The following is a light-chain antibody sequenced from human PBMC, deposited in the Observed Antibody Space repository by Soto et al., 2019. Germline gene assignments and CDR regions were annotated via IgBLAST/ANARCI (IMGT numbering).Light chain of an antibody. V-gene: IGLV2-14*01. CDR2: EVS. CDR1: SSDVGGYNY. J-gene: IGLJ7*01. CDR3: SSYTSSNFWV. Sequence: QSALTQPASVSGSLGQSITISCTGTSSDVGGYNYVSWYQQHPGKAPKLMIYEVSNRPSGISNRFSGSKSGNTASLTISGLQAEDEADYYCSSYTSSNFWVFGGGTQLTVL.